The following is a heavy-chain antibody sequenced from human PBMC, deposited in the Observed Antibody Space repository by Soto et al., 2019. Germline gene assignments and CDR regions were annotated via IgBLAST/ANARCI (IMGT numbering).Heavy chain of an antibody. CDR2: IKNDGSEK. CDR1: GFDFSNDW. J-gene: IGHJ4*02. Sequence: EVQLVESGGGLVQPGGSLRLSCAASGFDFSNDWMTWVRKAPGKGLEWVANIKNDGSEKYYVDSVTGRFTISRDNGRSSVYLQMYSLRAEDTAVYYCVRAYAYGGQGALVIGSS. V-gene: IGHV3-7*04. D-gene: IGHD2-8*01. CDR3: VRAYAY.